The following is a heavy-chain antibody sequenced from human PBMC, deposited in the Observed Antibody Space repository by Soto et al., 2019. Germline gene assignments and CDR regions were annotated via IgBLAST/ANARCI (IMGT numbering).Heavy chain of an antibody. J-gene: IGHJ4*02. CDR2: IYYTGST. CDR3: ARANWYSEY. CDR1: GGSINNHY. V-gene: IGHV4-59*11. Sequence: QVHLQESGPGLVKPSETLSLTCTVSGGSINNHYWSWIRQPPEQGLEWIGYIYYTGSTNYNPSLKIQVTMSVDTSKNQFSLNLTSLTAADTAIYYGARANWYSEYWGQGTLVTVSS. D-gene: IGHD7-27*01.